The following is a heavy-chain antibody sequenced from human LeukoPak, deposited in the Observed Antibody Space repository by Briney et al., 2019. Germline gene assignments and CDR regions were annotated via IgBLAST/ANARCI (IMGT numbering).Heavy chain of an antibody. J-gene: IGHJ5*02. CDR2: ISDSGST. CDR3: ARVLAAAGWFDP. V-gene: IGHV4-59*01. Sequence: MSSETLSLTCAVYGGSFSGYYWTWIRQPPGKGLEWIGYISDSGSTDYYPSLKSRVTISLDTSKNRFSLKLTSVTAADTAVYYCARVLAAAGWFDPWGQGTLVTVSS. D-gene: IGHD2-15*01. CDR1: GGSFSGYY.